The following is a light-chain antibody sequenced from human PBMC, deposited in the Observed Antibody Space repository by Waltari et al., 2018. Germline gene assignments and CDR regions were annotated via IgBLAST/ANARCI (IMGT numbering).Light chain of an antibody. CDR1: SSDIGGSNY. V-gene: IGLV2-14*01. Sequence: QSALTQPASVSGSPGQSITISCPGTSSDIGGSNYVSCYQHHAGKAPKLIIYEVSNRPSGVSNRFSGSKSGNTASLTISGLQAEDEANYFCSSYTSTSSLYVFGTATEVTVL. CDR2: EVS. CDR3: SSYTSTSSLYV. J-gene: IGLJ1*01.